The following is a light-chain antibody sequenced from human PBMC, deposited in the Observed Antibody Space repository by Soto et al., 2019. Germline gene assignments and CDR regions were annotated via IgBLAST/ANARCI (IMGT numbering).Light chain of an antibody. J-gene: IGKJ4*02. CDR2: AAS. Sequence: DIQLTQSPSFLSASIGDRVTITCRASQVIGIYLAWYQQKPGKAPNLLISAASTLQTGVPSRFSGSGSGTGFTLTISSLQPEDFATYYCQQLVSYPQFGGGTKVEIK. CDR1: QVIGIY. CDR3: QQLVSYPQ. V-gene: IGKV1-9*01.